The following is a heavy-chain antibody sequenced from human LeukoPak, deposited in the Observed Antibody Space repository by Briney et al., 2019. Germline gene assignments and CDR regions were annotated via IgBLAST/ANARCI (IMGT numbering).Heavy chain of an antibody. CDR3: ARGRAVWRGSGSYYPFNY. Sequence: ASVKVSCKASGYTFTRYDINWVRQATGQGLEWMGWMNPNSGNTGYTQKFQGRVTVTRNTSISTAYMELSSLRSEDTAVYYCARGRAVWRGSGSYYPFNYWGQGTLVTVSS. V-gene: IGHV1-8*01. J-gene: IGHJ4*02. D-gene: IGHD3-10*01. CDR2: MNPNSGNT. CDR1: GYTFTRYD.